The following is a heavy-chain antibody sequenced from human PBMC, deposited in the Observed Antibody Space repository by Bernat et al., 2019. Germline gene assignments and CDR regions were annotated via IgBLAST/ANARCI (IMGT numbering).Heavy chain of an antibody. D-gene: IGHD6-13*01. V-gene: IGHV3-30*02. Sequence: QVQLVESGGGVVQPGGSLRLSCAASGFTFSSYGMHWVRQAPGKGLEWVAFIRYDGSNKYYADSVKGRFTISRDNSKNTLYLQMNSLRAEDTAVYYCATDPKQPSSWYNPRHYYYYGMDVWGQGTTVTVSS. CDR2: IRYDGSNK. J-gene: IGHJ6*02. CDR1: GFTFSSYG. CDR3: ATDPKQPSSWYNPRHYYYYGMDV.